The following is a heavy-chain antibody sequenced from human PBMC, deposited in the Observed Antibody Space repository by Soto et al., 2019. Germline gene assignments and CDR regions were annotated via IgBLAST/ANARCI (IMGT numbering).Heavy chain of an antibody. J-gene: IGHJ6*01. CDR2: IIPIFGTA. V-gene: IGHV1-69*01. CDR3: ASWTIVVVTASPPSYYYYGMDV. CDR1: GGTFSSYA. Sequence: QVQLVQSGAEVKKPGSSVKVSCKASGGTFSSYAISWVRQAPGQGLEWMGGIIPIFGTANYGQKFQGRVTITAEESTSTAYMELSSLRSEDTAVYYCASWTIVVVTASPPSYYYYGMDVWGQGTTVTVSS. D-gene: IGHD2-21*02.